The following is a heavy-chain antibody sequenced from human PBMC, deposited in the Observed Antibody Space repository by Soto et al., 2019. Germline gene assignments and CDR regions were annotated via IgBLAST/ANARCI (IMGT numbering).Heavy chain of an antibody. V-gene: IGHV4-59*01. CDR2: VYYTGST. Sequence: QVQLQESGPGLVRPSETLSLTCTVSGGSISRNYWTWIRQPPGKGLEWMGYVYYTGSTNYNPSLNSRVTLSVDTSKKQFSLRLSSVTAADTAVYYCAREGQQWLDSGFDYWGQGTLVTVSS. CDR3: AREGQQWLDSGFDY. J-gene: IGHJ4*02. CDR1: GGSISRNY. D-gene: IGHD6-19*01.